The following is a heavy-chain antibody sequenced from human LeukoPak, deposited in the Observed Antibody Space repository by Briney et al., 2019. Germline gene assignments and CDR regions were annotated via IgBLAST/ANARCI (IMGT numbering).Heavy chain of an antibody. J-gene: IGHJ4*02. CDR1: GFTFSSYA. CDR3: ARRDPFDY. V-gene: IGHV3-23*01. Sequence: GGSLRLSCAASGFTFSSYAMSWVRQAPGKGLEWVSGISGSGGSTYYADSVKGRITISRDNAANSLYLQMNNLRDEDTAVYYCARRDPFDYWGQGTMVTVSS. CDR2: ISGSGGST.